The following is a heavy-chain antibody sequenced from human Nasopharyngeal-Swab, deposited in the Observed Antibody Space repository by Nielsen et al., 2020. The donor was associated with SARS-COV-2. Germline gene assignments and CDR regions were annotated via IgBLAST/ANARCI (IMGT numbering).Heavy chain of an antibody. V-gene: IGHV4-61*01. J-gene: IGHJ6*02. CDR2: ISHSGST. CDR1: GGSVSSGSYF. CDR3: ARIDGWGAMDV. D-gene: IGHD3-10*01. Sequence: GSLRLSCTVSGGSVSSGSYFWNWIRQPPGMGLEWIGYISHSGSTNYTPSLKSRVTISIDTSKKQLSLKLRSVTAADTAVYYCARIDGWGAMDVWGQGTTVTVSS.